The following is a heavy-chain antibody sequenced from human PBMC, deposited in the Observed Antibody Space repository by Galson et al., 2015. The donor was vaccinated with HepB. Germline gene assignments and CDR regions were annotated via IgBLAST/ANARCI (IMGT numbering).Heavy chain of an antibody. J-gene: IGHJ3*02. Sequence: SLRLSCAASGFSFSSYAMHWVRQAPGKGLEWVTLISYDGRNKYYADSVKGRFTISRDNSKNTLHLQLNGLRAEDTAVYYCARPQTLVPRGVGDDAFAIWGRGTMVTVSS. CDR2: ISYDGRNK. V-gene: IGHV3-30*04. D-gene: IGHD3-10*01. CDR1: GFSFSSYA. CDR3: ARPQTLVPRGVGDDAFAI.